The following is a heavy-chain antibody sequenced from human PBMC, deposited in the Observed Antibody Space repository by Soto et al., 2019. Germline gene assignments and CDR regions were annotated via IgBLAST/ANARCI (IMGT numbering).Heavy chain of an antibody. Sequence: PGGSLRLSCAASGFTFSSYAMGWVRQAPGKGLEWVSVISTSGGLTYYTDSVKGRFTISRDNSKNTLYLQMNSLRADDTAVYHCAKGQNSGTYRFYFDYWGQGALVTVSS. D-gene: IGHD1-26*01. CDR3: AKGQNSGTYRFYFDY. CDR2: ISTSGGLT. J-gene: IGHJ4*02. CDR1: GFTFSSYA. V-gene: IGHV3-23*01.